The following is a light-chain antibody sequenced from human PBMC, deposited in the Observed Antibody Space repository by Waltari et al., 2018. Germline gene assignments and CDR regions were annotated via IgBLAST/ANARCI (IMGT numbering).Light chain of an antibody. CDR1: SGSIASNY. CDR2: GDN. V-gene: IGLV6-57*01. CDR3: QSYDSSTWV. J-gene: IGLJ3*02. Sequence: NFLLTQPHSVSESPGKTVTISCTRSSGSIASNYVLWYQQRPGSSPTSVIYGDNQRPSGVPGRFSGSIDSSSNSASLTISGLKTEDEADYYCQSYDSSTWVFGGGTTLTVL.